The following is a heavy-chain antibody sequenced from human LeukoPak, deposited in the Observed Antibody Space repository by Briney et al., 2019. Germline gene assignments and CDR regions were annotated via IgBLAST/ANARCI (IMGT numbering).Heavy chain of an antibody. CDR2: ISGSGGST. CDR1: GFTFSSYA. V-gene: IGHV3-23*01. Sequence: GGSLRLSCAASGFTFSSYAMSWVRQAPGKGLEWVSAISGSGGSTYYADSVKGRFTISRDNSKNTLYLQMNSLRAEDTAVYYCAKGSYDSFGGSYRPYYFDYWARGPLVTVSS. CDR3: AKGSYDSFGGSYRPYYFDY. D-gene: IGHD3-16*02. J-gene: IGHJ4*02.